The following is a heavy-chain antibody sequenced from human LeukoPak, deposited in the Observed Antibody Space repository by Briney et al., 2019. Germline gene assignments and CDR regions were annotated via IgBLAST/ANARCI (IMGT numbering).Heavy chain of an antibody. J-gene: IGHJ4*02. V-gene: IGHV4-39*01. CDR1: GDSISSSSYY. D-gene: IGHD6-19*01. Sequence: PSETLSLTCTVSGDSISSSSYYWGWIRQPPGKGLEWVGSIYYTGITHYNPSLKSRVTISVYTSKNQFSLKLSSITAADTAVYYCARHDRPQWPIHGKIDYWGQGTLVTVSS. CDR3: ARHDRPQWPIHGKIDY. CDR2: IYYTGIT.